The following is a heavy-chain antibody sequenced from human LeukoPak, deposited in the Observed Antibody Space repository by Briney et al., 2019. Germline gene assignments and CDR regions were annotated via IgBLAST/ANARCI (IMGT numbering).Heavy chain of an antibody. Sequence: SETLSLTCTVSGGSISSYYWSWIRQPAGKGLEWIGRIYTSGSTNYNPSLKSRVTISVDTSKNQFSLKLTSVTAADTAVYYCARPRYSGYSYGWDFWGQGTLATVSS. J-gene: IGHJ4*02. CDR2: IYTSGST. V-gene: IGHV4-4*07. D-gene: IGHD5-18*01. CDR1: GGSISSYY. CDR3: ARPRYSGYSYGWDF.